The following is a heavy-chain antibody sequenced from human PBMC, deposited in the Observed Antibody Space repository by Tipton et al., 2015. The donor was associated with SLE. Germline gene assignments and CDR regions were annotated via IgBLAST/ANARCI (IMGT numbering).Heavy chain of an antibody. CDR3: ARELDFYTHSDY. V-gene: IGHV3-48*03. J-gene: IGHJ4*02. Sequence: SLRLSCAASGFTFSSYEMNWVRQAPGKGLEWVSYISSSGSTIYYAHSVMGRFTISRDNAKKSLYLQMDSLRDDDTAVYYCARELDFYTHSDYLGQGTLVTVSS. CDR1: GFTFSSYE. CDR2: ISSSGSTI. D-gene: IGHD3/OR15-3a*01.